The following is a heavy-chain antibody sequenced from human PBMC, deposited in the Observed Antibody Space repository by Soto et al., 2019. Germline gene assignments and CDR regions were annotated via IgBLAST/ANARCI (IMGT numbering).Heavy chain of an antibody. J-gene: IGHJ4*02. CDR1: GGSISSYY. Sequence: SETLSLTCTVSGGSISSYYWSWIRQPPGKGLEWIGYIYYSGGTNYNPSLKSRVTISVDTSKNQFSLKLSSVTAADTAVYYCARGGDIVVVPAAQPLYYFDYWGQGTLVTVSS. CDR2: IYYSGGT. CDR3: ARGGDIVVVPAAQPLYYFDY. D-gene: IGHD2-2*01. V-gene: IGHV4-59*01.